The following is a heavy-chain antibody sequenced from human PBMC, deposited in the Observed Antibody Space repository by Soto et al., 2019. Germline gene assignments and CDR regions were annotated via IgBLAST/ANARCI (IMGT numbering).Heavy chain of an antibody. V-gene: IGHV3-33*01. Sequence: VPLVESGGGVVQPGRSLRLSCAASGFTFNNYGMHWVRQAPGKGVELVAVIWYDGSNKYYADSVKGRFTISRDNSKNTLYLQMNSLRAEDTAVYYCARDLNYNSSGLWVQGTLVTVS. D-gene: IGHD3-22*01. CDR3: ARDLNYNSSGL. J-gene: IGHJ4*02. CDR2: IWYDGSNK. CDR1: GFTFNNYG.